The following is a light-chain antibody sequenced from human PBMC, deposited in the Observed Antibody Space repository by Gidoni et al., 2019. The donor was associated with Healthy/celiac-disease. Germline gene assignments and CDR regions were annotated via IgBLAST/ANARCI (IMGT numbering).Light chain of an antibody. J-gene: IGLJ3*02. CDR2: EVS. Sequence: QSALTQPASFSGSPGQSITISCTGTSSDVGGYNYVSWYQQHPGKAPKLMIHEVSNRPSGVSNRFSGSKSGNTASLTISGLQAEDEADYYCSSYTSSSTLAFGGGTKLTVL. CDR1: SSDVGGYNY. V-gene: IGLV2-14*01. CDR3: SSYTSSSTLA.